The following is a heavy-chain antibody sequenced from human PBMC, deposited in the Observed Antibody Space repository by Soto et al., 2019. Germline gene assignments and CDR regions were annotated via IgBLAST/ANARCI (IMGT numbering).Heavy chain of an antibody. Sequence: QVQLQESGPGLVKPSETLSLTCTVSGGSISSYYWSWIRQPPGKGLEWIGYIYYSGSTNYNPSLKSRVTISVDTSKNQFSLKLSSVTAADTAVYYCAREGVVDTAMRDAFDIWGQGTMVTVSS. CDR3: AREGVVDTAMRDAFDI. CDR2: IYYSGST. J-gene: IGHJ3*02. D-gene: IGHD5-18*01. CDR1: GGSISSYY. V-gene: IGHV4-59*01.